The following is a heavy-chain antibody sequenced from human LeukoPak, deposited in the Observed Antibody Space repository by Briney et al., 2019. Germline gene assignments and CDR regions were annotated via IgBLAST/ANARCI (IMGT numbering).Heavy chain of an antibody. D-gene: IGHD3-3*01. Sequence: GGSLRLSCAASGFTFSSYAMHWVRQAPGKGLEWVAVISYDGGNKYYADSVKGRFTISRDNSKNTLYLQMNSLRAEDTAVYYCARVGGGLVLRFLEWLWGDFDYWGQGTLVTVSS. CDR2: ISYDGGNK. CDR1: GFTFSSYA. CDR3: ARVGGGLVLRFLEWLWGDFDY. V-gene: IGHV3-30-3*01. J-gene: IGHJ4*02.